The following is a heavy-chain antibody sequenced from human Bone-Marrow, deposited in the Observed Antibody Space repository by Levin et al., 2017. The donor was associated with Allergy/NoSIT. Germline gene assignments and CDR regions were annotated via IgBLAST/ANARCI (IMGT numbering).Heavy chain of an antibody. CDR3: ARNPYYDISGYYFLFDY. CDR1: GFTFNNYT. Sequence: LSLTCAASGFTFNNYTIHWVRQAPGKGLEWVAVFPFGGSSKFYADSVKGRFTISRDNSKNTVYLHLNSLRADDTAVYYCARNPYYDISGYYFLFDYWGQGTLVTVSS. V-gene: IGHV3-30-3*01. J-gene: IGHJ4*02. CDR2: FPFGGSSK. D-gene: IGHD3-22*01.